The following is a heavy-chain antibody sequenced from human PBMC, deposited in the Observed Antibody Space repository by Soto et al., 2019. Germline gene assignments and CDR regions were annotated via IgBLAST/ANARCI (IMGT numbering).Heavy chain of an antibody. CDR1: GLTFSSYG. V-gene: IGHV3-33*01. CDR2: IWYDGSNK. D-gene: IGHD1-20*01. CDR3: ARDGSITGYYYYMDV. J-gene: IGHJ6*03. Sequence: QVQLVESGGGVVQPGRSLRLSCAASGLTFSSYGMHWVRQAPGKGLEWVAVIWYDGSNKYYADSVKGRLTISRDNSKHTLYLQMNSLRAEDTAVYYGARDGSITGYYYYMDVWGKGTTVTVSS.